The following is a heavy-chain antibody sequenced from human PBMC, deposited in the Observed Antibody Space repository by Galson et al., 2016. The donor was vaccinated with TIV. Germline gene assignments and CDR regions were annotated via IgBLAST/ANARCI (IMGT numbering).Heavy chain of an antibody. CDR1: GFSLTTSQMC. J-gene: IGHJ6*02. CDR2: IDWDDDK. V-gene: IGHV2-70*17. Sequence: PALVKPPQTLTLTCTFSGFSLTTSQMCVNWIRQSPGKALEWLARIDWDDDKFYTTSLKTRLAISKDTSKNQVVLTMTNMDPIDTGTSYCALGIVKRDFYVLDVWGQGTTVTVPS. CDR3: ALGIVKRDFYVLDV. D-gene: IGHD1-26*01.